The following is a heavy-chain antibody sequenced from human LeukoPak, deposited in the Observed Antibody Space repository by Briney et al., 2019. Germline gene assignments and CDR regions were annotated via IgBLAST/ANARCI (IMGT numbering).Heavy chain of an antibody. CDR1: GYTFTSYG. J-gene: IGHJ5*02. V-gene: IGHV1-18*01. CDR3: ARGPLPWYDFWSGYYTNWFDP. D-gene: IGHD3-3*01. Sequence: ASVEVSCKASGYTFTSYGISWVRQAPGQGLEWMGWISACNGNTNYAQKLQGRVTMTTDTSTSTAYMELRSLRSDDTAVYYCARGPLPWYDFWSGYYTNWFDPWGQGTLVTVSS. CDR2: ISACNGNT.